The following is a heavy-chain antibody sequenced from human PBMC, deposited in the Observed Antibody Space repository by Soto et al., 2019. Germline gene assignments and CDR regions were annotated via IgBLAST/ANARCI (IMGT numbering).Heavy chain of an antibody. CDR2: INPRCGTT. CDR1: GYTFISYY. V-gene: IGHV1-46*01. Sequence: GASGKVSCKASGYTFISYYMYWVRQAPGQGLEWMGIINPRCGTTTYAQKFQGRVTMTRDTSTSTVYMELSSLRSEDTAVYYCARDLYYCSSQRLPFGYWGQGTLVTVSS. D-gene: IGHD3-10*01. CDR3: ARDLYYCSSQRLPFGY. J-gene: IGHJ1*01.